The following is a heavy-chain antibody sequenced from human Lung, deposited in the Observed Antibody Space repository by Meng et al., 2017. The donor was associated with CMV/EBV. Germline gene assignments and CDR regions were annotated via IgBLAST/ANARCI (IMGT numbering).Heavy chain of an antibody. CDR3: ARDRWYYGSGNYYPFDF. Sequence: GEXXKISCAACGFTFSSYDMHWVRQATGKGLEWVSAIGTAGDTYYPGSVKGQFTISRENAKNSLYLQMNSLRAGDTAVYYCARDRWYYGSGNYYPFDFWGQGTLVTVSS. V-gene: IGHV3-13*03. D-gene: IGHD3-10*01. CDR2: IGTAGDT. J-gene: IGHJ4*02. CDR1: GFTFSSYD.